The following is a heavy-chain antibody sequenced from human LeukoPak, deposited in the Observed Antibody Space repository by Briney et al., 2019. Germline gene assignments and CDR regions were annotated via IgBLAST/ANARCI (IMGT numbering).Heavy chain of an antibody. CDR2: INPHSGGT. J-gene: IGHJ4*02. CDR1: GYTFADYF. Sequence: ASVKVSCKASGYTFADYFMHWVRQAPGQGLEWMGWINPHSGGTNYAQKFQGRVTMTRDTSISTAYVELNRLRYEDTAVYYCATDYTDYSLDYWGQGTLVTVSS. CDR3: ATDYTDYSLDY. V-gene: IGHV1-2*02. D-gene: IGHD4-11*01.